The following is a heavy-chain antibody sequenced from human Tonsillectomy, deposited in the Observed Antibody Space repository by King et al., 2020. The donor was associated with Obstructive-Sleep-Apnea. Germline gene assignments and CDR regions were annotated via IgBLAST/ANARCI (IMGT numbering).Heavy chain of an antibody. Sequence: VQLQQWAAGLLKPSETLSLTCAVFGGSFSDYYWSCIRQLPGKGLEWIGEVNHSVITNYNPSLKSRGTISVETSKNQFSLNLNLVTAADTAVYYCARGSGAAAVNWFDPWGQGTLVTVSS. CDR2: VNHSVIT. D-gene: IGHD6-13*01. J-gene: IGHJ5*02. CDR1: GGSFSDYY. V-gene: IGHV4-34*01. CDR3: ARGSGAAAVNWFDP.